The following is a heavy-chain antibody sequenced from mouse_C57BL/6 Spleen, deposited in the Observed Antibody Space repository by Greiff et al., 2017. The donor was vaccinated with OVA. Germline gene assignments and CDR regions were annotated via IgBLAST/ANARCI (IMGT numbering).Heavy chain of an antibody. CDR1: GFTFSDYG. V-gene: IGHV5-17*01. Sequence: VQLKESGGGLVKPGGSLKLSCAASGFTFSDYGMHWVRQAPEKGLEWVAYISSGSSTIYYADTVKGRFTISRDNAKNTLFLQMTSLRSEDTAMYYCARHGDYLTWFAYWGQGTLVTVSA. CDR3: ARHGDYLTWFAY. CDR2: ISSGSSTI. J-gene: IGHJ3*01. D-gene: IGHD2-4*01.